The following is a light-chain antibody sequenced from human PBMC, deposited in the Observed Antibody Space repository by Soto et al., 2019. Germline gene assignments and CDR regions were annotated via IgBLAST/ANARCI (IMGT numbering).Light chain of an antibody. CDR3: QQYYNYPRT. Sequence: DIQMTQSPSTLSASVGDRVTLTCRASQDIIKWLAWYQQKPGKAPTLLIYKASSLKSGVPSTFSASGSGTEFTLTISSLQPDDFATYYCQQYYNYPRTFGQGTKVEIK. J-gene: IGKJ1*01. CDR2: KAS. V-gene: IGKV1-5*03. CDR1: QDIIKW.